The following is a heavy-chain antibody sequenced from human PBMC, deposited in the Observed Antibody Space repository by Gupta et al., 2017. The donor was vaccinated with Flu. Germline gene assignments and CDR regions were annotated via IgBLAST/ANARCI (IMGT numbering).Heavy chain of an antibody. D-gene: IGHD2-2*01. V-gene: IGHV3-21*04. J-gene: IGHJ6*04. CDR2: ISTTERYT. CDR3: AREPYAYHHLDV. CDR1: GFLFNYNS. Sequence: EVQLVESGGGLVNPGGSLRLDCIGSGFLFNYNSCNWVLQAPGKGLEWLASISTTERYTDYADSLKGRFIISRDNAQNSSYLQMNSLTAEDTDVYYCAREPYAYHHLDVWGKGTTVTVSS.